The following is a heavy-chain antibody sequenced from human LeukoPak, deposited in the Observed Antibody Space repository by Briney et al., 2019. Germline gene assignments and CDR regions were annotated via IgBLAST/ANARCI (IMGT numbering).Heavy chain of an antibody. V-gene: IGHV3-9*01. J-gene: IGHJ6*03. CDR1: GFTFDDYA. Sequence: GGSLRLSCAASGFTFDDYAMHWVRQAPGKGLEWVSGISWNSGSIGYADSVKGRFTISRDNAKNSLYLQMNSLRAEDTALYYCAKGAGDHYYYYMDVWGKGTTVTVSS. D-gene: IGHD4-17*01. CDR2: ISWNSGSI. CDR3: AKGAGDHYYYYMDV.